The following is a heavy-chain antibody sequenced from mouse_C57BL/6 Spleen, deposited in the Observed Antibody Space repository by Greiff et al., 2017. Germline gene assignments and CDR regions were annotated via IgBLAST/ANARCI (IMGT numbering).Heavy chain of an antibody. V-gene: IGHV1-69*01. Sequence: VQLQQPGAELVMPGALVKLSCKASGYTFTSYWMHWVKQRPGQGLAWIGEIDPSDSYTNYNQKFKGKSTLTVDKSSSTAYMQLSSLTSEDSAVYYCARSHYGSDYAMDYWGQGTSVTVSS. CDR3: ARSHYGSDYAMDY. CDR1: GYTFTSYW. J-gene: IGHJ4*01. CDR2: IDPSDSYT. D-gene: IGHD1-1*01.